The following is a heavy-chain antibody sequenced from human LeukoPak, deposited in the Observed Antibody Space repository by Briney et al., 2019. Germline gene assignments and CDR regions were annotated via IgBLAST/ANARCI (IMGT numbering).Heavy chain of an antibody. J-gene: IGHJ4*02. Sequence: ASVKVSCKASGYTFTGYYMHWVRQAPGQGLEWMGWINPNSGGTNYAQKFQGRVTMTRDTSISTAYMELSRLRSDDTAVCYCARDSGSGSPTDYWGQGTLVTASS. CDR3: ARDSGSGSPTDY. CDR1: GYTFTGYY. V-gene: IGHV1-2*02. CDR2: INPNSGGT. D-gene: IGHD1-26*01.